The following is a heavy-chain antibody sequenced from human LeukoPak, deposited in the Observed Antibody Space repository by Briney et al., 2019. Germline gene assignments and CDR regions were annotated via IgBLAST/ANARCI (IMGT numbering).Heavy chain of an antibody. CDR3: ATATQPRGYFLH. D-gene: IGHD2-2*01. Sequence: EASVKVSCKASGYTFTTYGLAWVRQAPGQSLEWMGWISVNNGGTNYAQSFQDRVTLTRDTSTNTAYLELRSLRSDDTAIIYCATATQPRGYFLHWGQGTLVTVSS. CDR2: ISVNNGGT. J-gene: IGHJ1*01. CDR1: GYTFTTYG. V-gene: IGHV1-18*01.